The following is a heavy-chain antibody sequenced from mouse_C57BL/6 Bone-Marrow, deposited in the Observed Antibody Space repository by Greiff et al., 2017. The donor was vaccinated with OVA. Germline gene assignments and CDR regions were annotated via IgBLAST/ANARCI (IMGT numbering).Heavy chain of an antibody. V-gene: IGHV1-20*01. CDR3: ARLPYYAMDY. CDR1: GYSFTGYF. CDR2: INPYNGDT. D-gene: IGHD5-5*01. Sequence: EVKLMESGPELVKPGDSVKISCKASGYSFTGYFMNWVMQSHGKSLEWIGRINPYNGDTFYNQKFKGKATLTVDKSSSTAHMELRSLTSEDSAVYYCARLPYYAMDYWGQGTSVTVSS. J-gene: IGHJ4*01.